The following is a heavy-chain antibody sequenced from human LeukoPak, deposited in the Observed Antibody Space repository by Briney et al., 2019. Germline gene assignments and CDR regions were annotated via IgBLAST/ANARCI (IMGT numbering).Heavy chain of an antibody. J-gene: IGHJ4*02. D-gene: IGHD5-24*01. Sequence: SETLSLTCVVYGVSFSGYYWSWVRQPPGKGLEWIGEINHSGSTNYNPSLKSRVTISVDTSKNQFSLKLRSVTAADTAVYYCARTRWLQSLFDYWGQGTLVTVSS. CDR2: INHSGST. V-gene: IGHV4-34*01. CDR3: ARTRWLQSLFDY. CDR1: GVSFSGYY.